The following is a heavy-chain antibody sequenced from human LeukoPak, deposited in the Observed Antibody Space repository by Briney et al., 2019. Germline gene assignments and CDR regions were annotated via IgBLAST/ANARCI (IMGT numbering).Heavy chain of an antibody. CDR1: GFIFSSYG. J-gene: IGHJ4*02. V-gene: IGHV3-30*19. D-gene: IGHD1-14*01. CDR3: ARANNPISTPYYFDY. CDR2: ISYDGSNK. Sequence: GGSLRLSCAASGFIFSSYGMHWVRQAPGKGLEWVAVISYDGSNKYYADSVKGRFTISRDNSKNTLYLQMNSLRAEDTAVYYCARANNPISTPYYFDYWGQGTLVTVSS.